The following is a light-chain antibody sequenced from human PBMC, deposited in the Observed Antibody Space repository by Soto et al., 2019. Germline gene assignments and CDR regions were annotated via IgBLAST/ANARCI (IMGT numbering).Light chain of an antibody. CDR2: EAT. V-gene: IGLV2-23*01. Sequence: QSALTQPASVSGSPGQSITISCTGTSSDVGSYDLVSWYQQHPGKAPKLVIYEATQRASGISDRFSGSESGNTASLTISGLLAEDEADYYCSKERANTHVVFGGGTKVTVL. J-gene: IGLJ2*01. CDR3: SKERANTHVV. CDR1: SSDVGSYDL.